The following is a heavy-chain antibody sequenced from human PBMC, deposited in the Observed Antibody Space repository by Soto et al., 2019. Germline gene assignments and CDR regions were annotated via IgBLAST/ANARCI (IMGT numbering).Heavy chain of an antibody. D-gene: IGHD3-3*01. J-gene: IGHJ5*02. CDR2: ISGSGVSI. CDR1: GFIFTDYA. V-gene: IGHV3-23*01. CDR3: VKRPDSSDRSGYPA. Sequence: GGSLRLSCAASGFIFTDYAMTWVRQAPGKGLEWVSVISGSGVSIYYTDSVRGRFTISRDNSKNTLYLQMHSLRPEDTAVYFCVKRPDSSDRSGYPAWGQGIKVTVYS.